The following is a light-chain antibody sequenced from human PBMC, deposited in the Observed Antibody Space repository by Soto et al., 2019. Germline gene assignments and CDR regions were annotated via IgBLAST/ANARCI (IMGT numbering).Light chain of an antibody. J-gene: IGKJ5*01. Sequence: IVMTQSPAALSVSQGERATLSCRASQSVSSSLAWFQQKPGQAPRLVIYGASSRATGIPDRFSGSGSGTDFTLTISRLEPEDFAVYYCQQRSNLITFGQGTRLEIK. CDR2: GAS. V-gene: IGKV3D-20*02. CDR3: QQRSNLIT. CDR1: QSVSSS.